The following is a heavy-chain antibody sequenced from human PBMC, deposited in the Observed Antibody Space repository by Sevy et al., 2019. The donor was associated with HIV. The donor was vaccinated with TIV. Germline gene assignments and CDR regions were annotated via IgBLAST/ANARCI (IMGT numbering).Heavy chain of an antibody. D-gene: IGHD3-22*01. J-gene: IGHJ4*02. V-gene: IGHV3-7*01. Sequence: GGSLRLSCAASGFTFSNYWMSWVRQAPGKGLEWVANIKQDGIEKYYVDSVKGRFTISRDNAKNSLYLQMNSLRAEDTAVYYCARPYRTDPFYYSGSGGYYYPSYFDYWGQGTLVTVSS. CDR2: IKQDGIEK. CDR3: ARPYRTDPFYYSGSGGYYYPSYFDY. CDR1: GFTFSNYW.